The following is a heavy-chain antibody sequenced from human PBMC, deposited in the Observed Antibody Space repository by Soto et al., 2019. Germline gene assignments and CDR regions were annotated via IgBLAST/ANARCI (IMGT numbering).Heavy chain of an antibody. CDR2: TDPSDSYT. D-gene: IGHD2-15*01. V-gene: IGHV5-10-1*01. CDR3: ASPHCSGGSCYDYYYGMDV. J-gene: IGHJ6*02. Sequence: PGESLKISCKYSGYSFTSYWISWVRQMPGKGLEWMGRTDPSDSYTNYSPSFQGHVTISADKSISTAYLQWSSLKASDTAIYYCASPHCSGGSCYDYYYGMDVWGQGTTVTVSS. CDR1: GYSFTSYW.